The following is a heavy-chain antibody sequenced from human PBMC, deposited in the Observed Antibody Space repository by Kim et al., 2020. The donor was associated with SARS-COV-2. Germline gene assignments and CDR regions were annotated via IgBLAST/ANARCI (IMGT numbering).Heavy chain of an antibody. CDR1: GGSISSGGYY. Sequence: SETLSLTCTVSGGSISSGGYYWSWIRQHPGKGLEWIGYIYYSGSTYYNPSLRSRVTISVDTSKNQFSLKLSSVTAADTAVYYCARDGGGAVAFTGFDPWGQGTLVTVSS. V-gene: IGHV4-31*03. J-gene: IGHJ5*02. D-gene: IGHD6-19*01. CDR2: IYYSGST. CDR3: ARDGGGAVAFTGFDP.